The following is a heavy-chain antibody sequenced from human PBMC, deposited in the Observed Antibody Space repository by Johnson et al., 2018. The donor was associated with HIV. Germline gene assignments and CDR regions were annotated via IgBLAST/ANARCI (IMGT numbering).Heavy chain of an antibody. CDR3: ARVGYSSRWYLGAFDI. D-gene: IGHD6-13*01. J-gene: IGHJ3*02. Sequence: QVQLLESGGGVVQPGRSLRLSCAASGFSFSNYAMDWVRQAPGKGLEWVAVISSDGSNKYYADSVKGRFTISRDNSKNTLYLQMNSLRAEDTAVYYCARVGYSSRWYLGAFDIWGQGTMVTVSS. CDR2: ISSDGSNK. CDR1: GFSFSNYA. V-gene: IGHV3-30*04.